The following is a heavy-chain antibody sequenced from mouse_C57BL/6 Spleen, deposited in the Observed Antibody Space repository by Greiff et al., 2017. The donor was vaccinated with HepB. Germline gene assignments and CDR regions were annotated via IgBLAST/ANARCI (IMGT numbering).Heavy chain of an antibody. CDR2: IYPGDGDT. CDR3: ERSGYYGSSSWFAY. D-gene: IGHD1-1*01. CDR1: GYAFSSSW. J-gene: IGHJ3*01. V-gene: IGHV1-82*01. Sequence: VQLVESGPELVKPGASVKISCKASGYAFSSSWMNWVKQRPGKGLEWIGRIYPGDGDTNYNGKFKGKATLTADKSSSTAYMQLSSLTSEDSAVYFCERSGYYGSSSWFAYWGQGTLVTVAA.